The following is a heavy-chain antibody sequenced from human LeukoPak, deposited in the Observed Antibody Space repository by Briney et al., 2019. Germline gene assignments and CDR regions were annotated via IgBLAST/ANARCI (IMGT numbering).Heavy chain of an antibody. Sequence: PGRSLRLSCAASGFTFDDYAMHWVRQAPGKGLEWVSGISWNSGSTGYADSVKGRFTISRDNAKNSLYLQMNSLRAEDTALYYCAKDIFPERSSGYFDYWGQGTLVTVSS. J-gene: IGHJ4*02. V-gene: IGHV3-9*01. D-gene: IGHD6-6*01. CDR3: AKDIFPERSSGYFDY. CDR1: GFTFDDYA. CDR2: ISWNSGST.